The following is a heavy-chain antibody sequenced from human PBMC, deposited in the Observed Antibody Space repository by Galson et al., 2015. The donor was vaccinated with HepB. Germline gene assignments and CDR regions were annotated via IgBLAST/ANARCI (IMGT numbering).Heavy chain of an antibody. CDR3: ARDRNLSAP. J-gene: IGHJ5*02. CDR1: GFTFSNYG. Sequence: SLRLSCAASGFTFSNYGMHWVRQSPGKGLEWVAVVWYDGSNKYYADSVKGRFTISRDNSKNTLYLQMNSLRAEDTAVYYCARDRNLSAPCSHGTLVTVS. V-gene: IGHV3-33*01. CDR2: VWYDGSNK.